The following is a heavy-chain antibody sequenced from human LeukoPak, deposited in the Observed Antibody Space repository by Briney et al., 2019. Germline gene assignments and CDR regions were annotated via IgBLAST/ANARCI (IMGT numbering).Heavy chain of an antibody. CDR2: ISAYNGNT. Sequence: ASVKVSCKASGYTFTSYGISWVRQAPGQGLEWMGWISAYNGNTNYAQKLQGRVTMTTDTSTSTAYMELRSLRSDDTAVYYCVKVRYSGRGSYHFDHWGQGTLVTVPS. V-gene: IGHV1-18*01. CDR1: GYTFTSYG. CDR3: VKVRYSGRGSYHFDH. J-gene: IGHJ4*02. D-gene: IGHD1-26*01.